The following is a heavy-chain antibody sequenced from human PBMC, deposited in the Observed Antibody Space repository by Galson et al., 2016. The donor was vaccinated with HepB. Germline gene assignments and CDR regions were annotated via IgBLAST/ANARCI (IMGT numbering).Heavy chain of an antibody. V-gene: IGHV3-48*03. D-gene: IGHD3-22*01. CDR3: TRDHYYDSSGHLVYYGMDV. J-gene: IGHJ6*02. Sequence: SLRLSCAASGSTFRDYSMNWVRQAPGKGLDWVSYIGGSGTTIYYADSVKGRFTISRDNAKDLLYLQMHSLRDEDTALYYCTRDHYYDSSGHLVYYGMDVWGQGTTVTVSS. CDR2: IGGSGTTI. CDR1: GSTFRDYS.